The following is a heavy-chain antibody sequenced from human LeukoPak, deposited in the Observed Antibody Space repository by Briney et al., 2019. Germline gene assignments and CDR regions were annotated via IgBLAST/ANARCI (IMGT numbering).Heavy chain of an antibody. V-gene: IGHV4-31*03. CDR1: GGSISSGGYY. CDR3: ARVPSVSMVRGVIGPYFDY. J-gene: IGHJ4*02. Sequence: SQTLSLTCTVSGGSISSGGYYWSWIRQHPGKGLVWIGYIYYSGSTYYNPSLKSRVTISVDTSKNQFSLKLSSVTAADTAVYYCARVPSVSMVRGVIGPYFDYWGQGTLVTVSS. CDR2: IYYSGST. D-gene: IGHD3-10*01.